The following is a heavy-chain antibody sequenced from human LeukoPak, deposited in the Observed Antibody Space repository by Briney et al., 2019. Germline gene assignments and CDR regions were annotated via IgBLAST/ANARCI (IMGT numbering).Heavy chain of an antibody. CDR2: ISGSGGST. D-gene: IGHD6-19*01. V-gene: IGHV3-23*01. J-gene: IGHJ4*02. CDR1: GGSISSYY. CDR3: AKDRGSGWYYFDY. Sequence: ETLSLTCTVSGGSISSYYWSWVRQAPGKGLEWVSAISGSGGSTYYADSVKGRFTISRDNSKNTLYLQMNSLRAEDTAVYYCAKDRGSGWYYFDYWGQGTLVTVSS.